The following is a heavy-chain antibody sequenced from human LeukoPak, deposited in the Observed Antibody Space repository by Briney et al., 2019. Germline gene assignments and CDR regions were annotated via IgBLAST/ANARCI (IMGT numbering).Heavy chain of an antibody. D-gene: IGHD5-18*01. CDR1: GFTFSNYG. Sequence: GGSLRLSCAASGFTFSNYGMHWVRQAPDKGLEWVAFIQYDGSNKYYADSVKGRFTISRDNSKNSLYLQMNSLRAEDTAVYYCARDGYSYGFTLKYYFDYWGQGTLVTVSS. V-gene: IGHV3-30*02. CDR3: ARDGYSYGFTLKYYFDY. J-gene: IGHJ4*02. CDR2: IQYDGSNK.